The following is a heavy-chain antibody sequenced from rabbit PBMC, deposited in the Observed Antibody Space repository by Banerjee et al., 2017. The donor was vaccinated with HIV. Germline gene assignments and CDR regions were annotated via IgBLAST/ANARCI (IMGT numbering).Heavy chain of an antibody. J-gene: IGHJ4*01. CDR3: ARSAYAGGAGDGLNL. V-gene: IGHV1S43*01. CDR2: IYPGLGIT. D-gene: IGHD4-2*01. CDR1: GFSFSSSYD. Sequence: QQQLVESGGGLVKPGASLTLTCKASGFSFSSSYDMCWVRQVPGKGLEWIAWIYPGLGITKYANSVKGRFTISSDNAQNTVSLQMTSLTGSDTATYFCARSAYAGGAGDGLNLWGQGTLVTVS.